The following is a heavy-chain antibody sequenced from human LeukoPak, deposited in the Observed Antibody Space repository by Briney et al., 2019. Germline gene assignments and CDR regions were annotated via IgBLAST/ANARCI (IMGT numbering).Heavy chain of an antibody. Sequence: SETLSLTCTVSGGSISSYYWSWIRQPPGKGLEWIGFVHYSGSTHYNPSLKSRVTISVDTSKNQVSLKLTSVTAADTAVYYCARGGAAAGIDYWGQGTLVTVSS. V-gene: IGHV4-59*01. CDR3: ARGGAAAGIDY. CDR2: VHYSGST. D-gene: IGHD6-13*01. CDR1: GGSISSYY. J-gene: IGHJ4*02.